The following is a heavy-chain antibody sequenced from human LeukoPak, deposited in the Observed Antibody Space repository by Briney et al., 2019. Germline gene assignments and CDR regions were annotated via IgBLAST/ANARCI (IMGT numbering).Heavy chain of an antibody. CDR2: IYYSGST. D-gene: IGHD2-2*01. CDR1: GGSVSSGSYY. Sequence: PSETLSLTCTVSGGSVSSGSYYWSWIRQPPGKGLEWIGYIYYSGSTNYNPSLKSRVTISVDTSKNQFSLKLSSVTAADTAVYYCAGDHTLPGYCSSTSCPRTGMDVWGKGTTVTVSS. J-gene: IGHJ6*04. CDR3: AGDHTLPGYCSSTSCPRTGMDV. V-gene: IGHV4-61*01.